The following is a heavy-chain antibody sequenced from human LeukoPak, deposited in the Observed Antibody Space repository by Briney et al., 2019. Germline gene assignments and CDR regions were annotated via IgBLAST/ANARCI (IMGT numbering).Heavy chain of an antibody. CDR1: GYTFASYG. D-gene: IGHD2-2*02. J-gene: IGHJ6*03. V-gene: IGHV1-18*01. Sequence: ASVKVSCKASGYTFASYGISWVRQAPGQGLEWMGWISAYNGNTNYAQKLQGRVTMTTDTSTSTAYMELRSLRSDDTAVYYCARAPDIVVVPAAISYYYYMDVWGKGTTVTVSS. CDR3: ARAPDIVVVPAAISYYYYMDV. CDR2: ISAYNGNT.